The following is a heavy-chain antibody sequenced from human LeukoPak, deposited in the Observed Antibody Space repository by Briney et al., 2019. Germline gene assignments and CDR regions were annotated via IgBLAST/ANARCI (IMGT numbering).Heavy chain of an antibody. Sequence: PGGSLRLSCAASGFTFSSYARSWVRQAPGKGLEWVSSISSSSSYIYYADSVKGRFTISRDNAKNSLYLQMNSPRAEDTAVYYCARDDEVSVYFDYWGQGTLVTVSS. CDR3: ARDDEVSVYFDY. CDR1: GFTFSSYA. CDR2: ISSSSSYI. V-gene: IGHV3-21*01. D-gene: IGHD3-16*02. J-gene: IGHJ4*02.